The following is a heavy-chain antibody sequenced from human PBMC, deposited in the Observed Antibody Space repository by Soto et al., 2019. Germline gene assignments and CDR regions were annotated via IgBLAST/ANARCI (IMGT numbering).Heavy chain of an antibody. CDR3: ARGADDFWSVLGY. V-gene: IGHV3-30-3*01. J-gene: IGHJ4*02. CDR2: ISYDGSNK. D-gene: IGHD3-3*01. CDR1: GFTFSSYA. Sequence: PGGSLRLSCAASGFTFSSYAMHWVRQAPGKGLEWVAVISYDGSNKYYADSVKGRFTISRDNSKNTLYLQMNSLRAKDTAVYYCARGADDFWSVLGYWGQGTLVTVSS.